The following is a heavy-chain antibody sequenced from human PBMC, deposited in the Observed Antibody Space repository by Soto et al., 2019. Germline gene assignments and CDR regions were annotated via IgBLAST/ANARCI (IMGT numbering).Heavy chain of an antibody. V-gene: IGHV3-9*01. D-gene: IGHD3-10*01. CDR3: TKARSGNFASVSYYYGLDF. Sequence: EVQLVESGGGLVQPGRSLRLSCAASGFIFDDYAMHWVRQAPGKGLEWVSGISWDSATIGYADSVKGRFTISRDNAKNSLYLKTNSLRAENTGLYDSTKARSGNFASVSYYYGLDFWGQGTTVTVSS. CDR1: GFIFDDYA. CDR2: ISWDSATI. J-gene: IGHJ6*02.